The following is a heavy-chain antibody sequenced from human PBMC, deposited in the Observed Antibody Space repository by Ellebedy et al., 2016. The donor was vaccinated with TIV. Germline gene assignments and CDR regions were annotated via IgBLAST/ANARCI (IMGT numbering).Heavy chain of an antibody. J-gene: IGHJ6*02. D-gene: IGHD3-10*01. CDR2: FDPEDGET. CDR3: ARSLGLIILYESYYYYGMDV. V-gene: IGHV1-24*01. CDR1: GGTFSSYA. Sequence: ASVKVSXKASGGTFSSYAISWVRQAPGKGLEWMGGFDPEDGETIYAQKFQGRVTMTEDTSTDTAYMELSSLRSEDTAVYYCARSLGLIILYESYYYYGMDVWGQGTTVTVSS.